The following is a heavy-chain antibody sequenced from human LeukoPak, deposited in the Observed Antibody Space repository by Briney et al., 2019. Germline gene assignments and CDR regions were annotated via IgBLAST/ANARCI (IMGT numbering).Heavy chain of an antibody. CDR3: ALPPSEEVCSGGSCSGDY. D-gene: IGHD2-15*01. CDR2: ISSSSSYI. J-gene: IGHJ4*02. Sequence: PGGSLRLSCAASGFTFSSYSMNWVRQAPGKGLEWVSSISSSSSYIYYADSVKGRFTISRDNAKNSLYLQMNSLRAEDTAVYYCALPPSEEVCSGGSCSGDYWGQGALVTVSS. CDR1: GFTFSSYS. V-gene: IGHV3-21*01.